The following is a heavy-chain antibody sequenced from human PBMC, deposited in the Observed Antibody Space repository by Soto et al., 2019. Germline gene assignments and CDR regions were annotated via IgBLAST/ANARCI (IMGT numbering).Heavy chain of an antibody. CDR1: GFTFSSYA. V-gene: IGHV3-23*01. D-gene: IGHD2-2*01. CDR2: ISGSGGST. Sequence: EVQLLESGGGLVQPGGSLRLSCAASGFTFSSYAMSWVRQAPGKGLEWVSAISGSGGSTYYADSVKGRFTIARDNSKNTLYLQMNSLRAEDTAVYYCAKLWDIVVVPAYVSWGQGTLVTVSS. CDR3: AKLWDIVVVPAYVS. J-gene: IGHJ5*02.